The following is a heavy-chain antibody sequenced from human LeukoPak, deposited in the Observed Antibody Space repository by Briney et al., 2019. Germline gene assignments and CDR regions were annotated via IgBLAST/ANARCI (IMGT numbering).Heavy chain of an antibody. CDR1: GFTFGDYA. D-gene: IGHD3-3*01. CDR3: TRDFSILEWHSWFDP. Sequence: GGSLRLSCTASGFTFGDYAMSWVRQAPGKGLEWVGFIRSKAYGGTTEYAASVKGRFTISRDDSKSIAYLQMNSLKTEDTAVYYCTRDFSILEWHSWFDPWGQGTLVTVSS. J-gene: IGHJ5*02. V-gene: IGHV3-49*04. CDR2: IRSKAYGGTT.